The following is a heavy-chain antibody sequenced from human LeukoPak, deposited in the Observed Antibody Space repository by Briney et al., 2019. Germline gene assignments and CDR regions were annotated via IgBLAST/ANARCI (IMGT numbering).Heavy chain of an antibody. D-gene: IGHD5-12*01. J-gene: IGHJ6*03. CDR2: IYSGGST. CDR3: ARGRRGDSGYDLDYYYYYYMDV. V-gene: IGHV3-53*01. Sequence: PGGSLRLSCAASGFTVSSNYMSWVRQAPGKGLEWVSVIYSGGSTYYADSVKGRFTISRDNSKNTLYLQMNSLRAEDTAVYYCARGRRGDSGYDLDYYYYYYMDVWGKGTTVTVSS. CDR1: GFTVSSNY.